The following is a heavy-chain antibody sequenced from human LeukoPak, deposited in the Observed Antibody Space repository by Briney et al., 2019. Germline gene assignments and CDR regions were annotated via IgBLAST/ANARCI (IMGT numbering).Heavy chain of an antibody. J-gene: IGHJ4*02. CDR3: AKDVGKWESLHFFDY. Sequence: GGSLRLSCAASGFTFNTYTMNWVRQAPGKGLEWVSYISGSSGIIDYADSVRGRFTISRDDSRNTLYLQMNSLRGDDTAVYYCAKDVGKWESLHFFDYWGQGTLVTVSS. CDR2: ISGSSGII. D-gene: IGHD1-26*01. V-gene: IGHV3-48*04. CDR1: GFTFNTYT.